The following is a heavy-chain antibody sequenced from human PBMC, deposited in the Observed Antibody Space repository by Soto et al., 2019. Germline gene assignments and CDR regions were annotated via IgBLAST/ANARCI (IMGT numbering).Heavy chain of an antibody. D-gene: IGHD3-16*01. V-gene: IGHV4-34*01. CDR3: ARDWASHGMDV. CDR1: GGSFSGYY. CDR2: INHSGST. J-gene: IGHJ6*02. Sequence: AWETLSLTCAVYGGSFSGYYWSWIRQPPGKGLEWIGEINHSGSTNYNPSLKSRLTISVDTSKNQLSLRVRSVTAADTAMYYCARDWASHGMDVWGQGTTVTVSS.